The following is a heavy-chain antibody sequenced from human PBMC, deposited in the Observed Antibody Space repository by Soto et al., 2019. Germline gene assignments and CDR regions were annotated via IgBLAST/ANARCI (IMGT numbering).Heavy chain of an antibody. V-gene: IGHV4-31*03. CDR2: IYYSGST. D-gene: IGHD2-2*01. Sequence: QVQLQESGPGLVKPSQTLSLTCTVSGGSISSGGYYWSWIRQHPGKGLEWIGYIYYSGSTYYNPSLKSRVTISVDTSKNQFSLKLSSVTAADTAVYYCASLRGWGSTSPDWYFDLWGRGTLVTVSS. J-gene: IGHJ2*01. CDR1: GGSISSGGYY. CDR3: ASLRGWGSTSPDWYFDL.